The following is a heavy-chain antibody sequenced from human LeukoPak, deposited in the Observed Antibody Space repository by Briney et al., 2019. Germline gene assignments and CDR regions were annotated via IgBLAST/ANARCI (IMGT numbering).Heavy chain of an antibody. CDR3: ARGHYDILTGYYWMDY. CDR1: GFTFSSHG. J-gene: IGHJ4*02. CDR2: IWYDGSKR. V-gene: IGHV3-33*01. Sequence: GGSLRLSCAASGFTFSSHGMHWVRQAPGKGLEWVAVIWYDGSKRYYADSVKGRFTISRDNAKNSLYLQMNSLRAEDTAVYYCARGHYDILTGYYWMDYWGQGTLVTVSS. D-gene: IGHD3-9*01.